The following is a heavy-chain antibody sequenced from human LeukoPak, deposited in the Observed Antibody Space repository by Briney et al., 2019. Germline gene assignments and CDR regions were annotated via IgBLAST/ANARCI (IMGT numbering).Heavy chain of an antibody. CDR1: GFTFKIYT. CDR2: IYNDDSA. D-gene: IGHD1-26*01. V-gene: IGHV3-66*01. J-gene: IGHJ4*02. Sequence: QPGGSLRLSCAAFGFTFKIYTMNWVRQAPGKGLEWVSVIYNDDSASYADSVKGRFTISRDNSRNTLYLQMNSLRAEDTAVYYCARDRPGGSYLDFDYWGQGTLVTVSS. CDR3: ARDRPGGSYLDFDY.